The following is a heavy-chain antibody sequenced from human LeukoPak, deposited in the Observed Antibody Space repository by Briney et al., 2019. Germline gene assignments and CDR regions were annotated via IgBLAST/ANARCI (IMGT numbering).Heavy chain of an antibody. D-gene: IGHD4-17*01. CDR1: GFTFSSYG. CDR3: ANEIRPNDY. CDR2: ISYDGSNK. Sequence: GGSLRLSCVASGFTFSSYGMHWVRQAPGKGLEWVAVISYDGSNKYQADSVKGRFTISRDNSKNTLYLQMNSLRAEDTAVYYCANEIRPNDYWGQGTQVTVSS. J-gene: IGHJ4*02. V-gene: IGHV3-30*18.